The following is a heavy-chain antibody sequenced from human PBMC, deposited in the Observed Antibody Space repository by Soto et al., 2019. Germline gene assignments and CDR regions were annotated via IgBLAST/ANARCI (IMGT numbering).Heavy chain of an antibody. CDR3: ARRYSSSWYEAFDI. J-gene: IGHJ3*02. Sequence: ASVKVSCKASGYTFTSYDINWVRQAPGQGLEWMGWISAYNGNTNYAQKLQGRVTMTTDTSTSTAYMELRSLRSDDTAVYYCARRYSSSWYEAFDIWGQGTMVTVSS. D-gene: IGHD6-13*01. CDR2: ISAYNGNT. V-gene: IGHV1-18*01. CDR1: GYTFTSYD.